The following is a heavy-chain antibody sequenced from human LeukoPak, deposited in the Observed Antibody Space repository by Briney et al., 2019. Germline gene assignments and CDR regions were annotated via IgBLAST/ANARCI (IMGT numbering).Heavy chain of an antibody. CDR2: IRSKAYGGTT. CDR3: TRDAGGYSYGSSDY. V-gene: IGHV3-49*03. Sequence: PGGSLRLSCTASGFTFGDYAMSWFRQAPGKGLEWVGLIRSKAYGGTTEYAASVKGRFTISRDDSKSIAYLQMNSLKTEDTAVYYCTRDAGGYSYGSSDYWGQGTLVTVSS. J-gene: IGHJ4*02. CDR1: GFTFGDYA. D-gene: IGHD5-18*01.